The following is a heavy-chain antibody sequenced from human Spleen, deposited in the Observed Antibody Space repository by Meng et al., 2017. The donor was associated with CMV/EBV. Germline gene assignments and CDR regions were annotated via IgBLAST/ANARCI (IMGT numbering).Heavy chain of an antibody. CDR1: GGSISSSSYY. J-gene: IGHJ5*02. D-gene: IGHD2-2*01. CDR3: ARSGIIGLYYQNWFDP. CDR2: IYYSGST. V-gene: IGHV4-39*07. Sequence: SETLSLTCTVSGGSISSSSYYWGWIRQPPGKGLEWIGSIYYSGSTYYNPSLKSRVIISVDTSKNQFSLKLSSVTAADTAMYYCARSGIIGLYYQNWFDPWGQGTRVTVSS.